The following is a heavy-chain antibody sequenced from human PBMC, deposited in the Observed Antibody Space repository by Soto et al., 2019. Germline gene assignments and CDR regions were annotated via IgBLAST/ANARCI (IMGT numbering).Heavy chain of an antibody. CDR3: ARGSRYSSSPYYYGMDV. Sequence: GASVKVSCKASGGTFSSYAISWVRQAPGQGLEWMGGIIPIFGTANYAQKFQGRVTITADESTSTAYMELSSLRSEDTAVYYCARGSRYSSSPYYYGMDVWGPGTTVTVSS. J-gene: IGHJ6*02. CDR2: IIPIFGTA. D-gene: IGHD6-6*01. V-gene: IGHV1-69*13. CDR1: GGTFSSYA.